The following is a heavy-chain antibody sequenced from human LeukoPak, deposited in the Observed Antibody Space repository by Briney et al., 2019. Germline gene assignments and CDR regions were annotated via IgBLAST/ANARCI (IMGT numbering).Heavy chain of an antibody. CDR1: GSSISSYD. J-gene: IGHJ4*02. CDR2: IYYSGST. D-gene: IGHD5-12*01. Sequence: SETLSLTCTASGSSISSYDWSWMRQPAGKELEWIGYIYYSGSTNYNPSLKSRVTISVDTSKNQFSLKLSSVTAADTAVYYCARIRYSGYDHDYWGQGTLVTVSS. V-gene: IGHV4-59*01. CDR3: ARIRYSGYDHDY.